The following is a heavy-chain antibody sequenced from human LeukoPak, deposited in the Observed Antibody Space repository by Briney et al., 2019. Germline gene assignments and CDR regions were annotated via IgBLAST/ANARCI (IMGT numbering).Heavy chain of an antibody. CDR2: IYTSGST. CDR3: ARDRWAGYSSSWLPMDV. CDR1: GGSISSSSYY. V-gene: IGHV4-61*02. Sequence: PSETLSLTCTVSGGSISSSSYYWGWIRQPAGKGLEWIGRIYTSGSTNYNPSLKSRVTMSVDTSKNQFSLKLSSVTAADTAVYYCARDRWAGYSSSWLPMDVWGKGTTVTVSS. D-gene: IGHD6-13*01. J-gene: IGHJ6*03.